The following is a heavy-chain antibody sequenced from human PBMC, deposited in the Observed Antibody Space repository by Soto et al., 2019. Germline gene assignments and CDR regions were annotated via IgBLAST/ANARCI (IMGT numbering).Heavy chain of an antibody. CDR2: ISYDGTSK. V-gene: IGHV3-30*01. D-gene: IGHD6-13*01. Sequence: GGSLRLSCAASGFTFRTYAMDWGRQAPGKGLEWVAVISYDGTSKYYADSVKGRFTISRDNSKNTLSLQMNSLRAEDTAVYYCARGDSNSWSDYWGQGTLVTVSS. J-gene: IGHJ4*02. CDR3: ARGDSNSWSDY. CDR1: GFTFRTYA.